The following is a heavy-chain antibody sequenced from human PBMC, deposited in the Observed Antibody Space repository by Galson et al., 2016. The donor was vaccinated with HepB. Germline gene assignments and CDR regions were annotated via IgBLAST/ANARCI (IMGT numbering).Heavy chain of an antibody. CDR1: HY. V-gene: IGHV1-2*02. Sequence: HYIHWVRQAPGQGLEWMGWINPNSGGTNYAQKFQGRVTMTRDTPISTAYMELRRLRSDDTAVYYCARISSSWHGRGGWYDPWGQGTLVTVSS. CDR2: INPNSGGT. CDR3: ARISSSWHGRGGWYDP. D-gene: IGHD3-22*01. J-gene: IGHJ5*02.